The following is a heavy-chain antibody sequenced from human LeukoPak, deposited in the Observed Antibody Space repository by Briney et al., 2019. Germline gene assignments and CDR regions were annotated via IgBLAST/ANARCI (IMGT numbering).Heavy chain of an antibody. Sequence: PGGSLRLSCAASGFTFSSYEMNWVREAPGEGLEWVSYISSSGSTIYYADSVKGRFTISRDNAKNSLYLQMNSLRAEDTPVYYCARDFGGYCSSSNCYLGWLDYWGQGTLVTVSS. J-gene: IGHJ4*02. CDR2: ISSSGSTI. V-gene: IGHV3-48*03. CDR3: ARDFGGYCSSSNCYLGWLDY. D-gene: IGHD2-2*01. CDR1: GFTFSSYE.